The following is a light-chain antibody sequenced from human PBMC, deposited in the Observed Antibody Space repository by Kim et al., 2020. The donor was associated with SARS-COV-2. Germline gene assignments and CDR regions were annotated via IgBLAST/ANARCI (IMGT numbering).Light chain of an antibody. J-gene: IGLJ3*02. V-gene: IGLV3-21*03. CDR1: NIGHKS. Sequence: PGKTGRRTCGRNNIGHKSVRLYQQKPGSGPVLVIYDDSDRPSGIPVRFSGSNSGNTATLTISRVEAVDEADYYCQVWDSSSDHPVFGGGTQLTVL. CDR3: QVWDSSSDHPV. CDR2: DDS.